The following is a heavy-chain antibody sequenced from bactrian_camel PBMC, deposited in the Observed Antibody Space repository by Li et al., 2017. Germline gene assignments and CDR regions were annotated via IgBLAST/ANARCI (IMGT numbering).Heavy chain of an antibody. V-gene: IGHV3S1*01. CDR2: VASGVQTP. D-gene: IGHD1*01. CDR1: GYISQQYC. J-gene: IGHJ4*01. Sequence: VQLVESGGGSVQVGGSLKLSCVASGYISQQYCLSWFRQVPGKAREWVARVASGVQTPRYDKSVQGRFTVSQDNAKKTLFLQVDSLKPEDTAMYSCAAGNQRVTSQCYSATYRGQGTQVTVS. CDR3: AAGNQRVTSQCYSATY.